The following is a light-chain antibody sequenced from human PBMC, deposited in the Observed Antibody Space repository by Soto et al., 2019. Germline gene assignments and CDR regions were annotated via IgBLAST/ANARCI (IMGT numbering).Light chain of an antibody. CDR3: QQYKSNRRT. CDR1: QTISGW. Sequence: QLTQSPSSLSASVGDRVTISCRASQTISGWLAWYQQKPGKAPKLLISKASTLESGVPSRFSGSGSETDFILTINSLQPDDFATYYCQQYKSNRRTFGQGTKVDIK. CDR2: KAS. J-gene: IGKJ1*01. V-gene: IGKV1-5*03.